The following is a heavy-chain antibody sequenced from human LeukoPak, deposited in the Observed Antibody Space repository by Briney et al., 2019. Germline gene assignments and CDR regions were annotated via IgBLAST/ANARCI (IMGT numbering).Heavy chain of an antibody. D-gene: IGHD3-10*01. CDR3: ARGPASGSNFAWFDP. V-gene: IGHV4-34*01. Sequence: PSETLSLTCAVYGGSLSHYYWSWIRQPPGKGLEWIGGINHSGSTNYNPSLKSRVTISVDMSKNQFSLELTSVTAADTAVYYCARGPASGSNFAWFDPWGQGTLVTVSS. CDR1: GGSLSHYY. CDR2: INHSGST. J-gene: IGHJ5*02.